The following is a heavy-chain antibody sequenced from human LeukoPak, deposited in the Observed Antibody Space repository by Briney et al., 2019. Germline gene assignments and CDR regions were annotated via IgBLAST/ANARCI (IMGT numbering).Heavy chain of an antibody. Sequence: PSETLSLTCTVSGGSISSYYWSWIRQPPGKGLEWTGYIYTSGSTNYNPSLKSRVTISVDTSKNQFSLKLSSVTAADTAVYYCARSIGLTGGGVDVWGQGTTVTVSS. V-gene: IGHV4-4*09. CDR1: GGSISSYY. CDR3: ARSIGLTGGGVDV. CDR2: IYTSGST. J-gene: IGHJ6*02. D-gene: IGHD3-9*01.